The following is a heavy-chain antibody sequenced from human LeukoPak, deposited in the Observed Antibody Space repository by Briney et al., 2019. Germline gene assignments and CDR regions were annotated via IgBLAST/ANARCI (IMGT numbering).Heavy chain of an antibody. V-gene: IGHV1-2*06. CDR1: GYTLSNSA. CDR2: INPNSGGT. CDR3: ARVGYYESSGYYEY. Sequence: WASVKVSCKASGYTLSNSAIHWVRQAPGQGLEWMGRINPNSGGTNYAQKFQGRVTMTRDTSISTVYMELSRLRSDDTAVYYCARVGYYESSGYYEYWGQGTLVTVSS. D-gene: IGHD3-22*01. J-gene: IGHJ4*02.